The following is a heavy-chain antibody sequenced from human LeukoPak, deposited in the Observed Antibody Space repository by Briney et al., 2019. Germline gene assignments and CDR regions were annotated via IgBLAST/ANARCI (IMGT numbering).Heavy chain of an antibody. CDR1: GDSVSTDSAA. J-gene: IGHJ4*02. CDR3: AREGSSTFDY. Sequence: SQTLSLTCAISGDSVSTDSAAWSWIRQSPSRSLEWLGRTYYRSKWFHDYEASVKSRLAINPDTSKNQFSLHLNSVTPEDSALYYCAREGSSTFDYWGQGTLVIVSS. D-gene: IGHD6-13*01. CDR2: TYYRSKWFH. V-gene: IGHV6-1*01.